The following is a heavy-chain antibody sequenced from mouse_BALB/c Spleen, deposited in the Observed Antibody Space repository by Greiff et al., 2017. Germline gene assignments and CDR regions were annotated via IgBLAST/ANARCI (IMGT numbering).Heavy chain of an antibody. CDR2: INPSSGYT. J-gene: IGHJ3*01. Sequence: QVQLQQSAAELARPGASVKMSCKASGYTFTSYTMHWVKQRPGQGLEWIGYINPSSGYTEYNQKFKDKTTLTADKSSSTAYMQLSSLTSEDSAVYYCARSGYDYDCAYWGQGTLVTVSA. V-gene: IGHV1-4*02. CDR3: ARSGYDYDCAY. CDR1: GYTFTSYT. D-gene: IGHD2-4*01.